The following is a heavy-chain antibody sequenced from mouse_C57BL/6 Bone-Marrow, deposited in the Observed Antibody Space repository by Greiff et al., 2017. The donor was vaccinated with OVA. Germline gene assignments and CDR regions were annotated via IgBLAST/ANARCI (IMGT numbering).Heavy chain of an antibody. Sequence: QVQLKQSGAELARPGASVKLSCKASGYTFTSYGISWVKQRTGQGLEWIGEIYPRSGNTYYNEKFKGKATLTADKSSSTAYMELRSLTSEDSAVSFCARGGAYYSNYAYWGQGTALTVSS. J-gene: IGHJ2*01. CDR1: GYTFTSYG. V-gene: IGHV1-81*01. D-gene: IGHD2-5*01. CDR3: ARGGAYYSNYAY. CDR2: IYPRSGNT.